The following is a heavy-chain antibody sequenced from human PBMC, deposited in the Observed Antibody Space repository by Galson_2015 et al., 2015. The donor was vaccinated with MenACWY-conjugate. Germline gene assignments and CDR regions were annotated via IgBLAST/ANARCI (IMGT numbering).Heavy chain of an antibody. CDR2: ISGSADAT. CDR1: GFTFSTCP. Sequence: SLRLSCAASGFTFSTCPMAWVRQAPGKGLEWVSTISGSADATYYSDSVKGRFTISRDNSKNTLYLQMNSLRAEDTAVYYCVKDDLFKWELPSSPQDDCWGQGTLVTVSS. D-gene: IGHD1-26*01. V-gene: IGHV3-23*01. CDR3: VKDDLFKWELPSSPQDDC. J-gene: IGHJ4*02.